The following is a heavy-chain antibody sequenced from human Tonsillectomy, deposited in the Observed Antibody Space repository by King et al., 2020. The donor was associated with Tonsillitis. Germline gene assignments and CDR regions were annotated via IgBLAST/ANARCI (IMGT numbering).Heavy chain of an antibody. D-gene: IGHD6-13*01. J-gene: IGHJ5*02. V-gene: IGHV1-69*01. CDR2: IIPIFGTA. CDR3: AREWPGSWYGNWSDA. Sequence: VQLVESGAEVKKPGSSVKVSCKASGGTFSSYAISWVRQAPGQGLEWMGGIIPIFGTANYAQKFQGRVTITADESTCTAYMELSSLRSEQTAVYYCAREWPGSWYGNWSDAWSQGTLVTASS. CDR1: GGTFSSYA.